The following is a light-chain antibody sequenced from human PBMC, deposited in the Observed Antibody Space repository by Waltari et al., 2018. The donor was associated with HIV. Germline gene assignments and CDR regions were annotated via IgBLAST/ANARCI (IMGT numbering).Light chain of an antibody. CDR1: HSLLYASNNKNF. CDR2: WAS. Sequence: DIVMTQSPDSLTVSLGERATIHCKSSHSLLYASNNKNFLAWYQQKPGQPPKLLINWASTRESGVPDRFSGSGSETGFTLTISSLQAEDVAIYYCHQYYRIPRTFGQGTKLEI. J-gene: IGKJ1*01. CDR3: HQYYRIPRT. V-gene: IGKV4-1*01.